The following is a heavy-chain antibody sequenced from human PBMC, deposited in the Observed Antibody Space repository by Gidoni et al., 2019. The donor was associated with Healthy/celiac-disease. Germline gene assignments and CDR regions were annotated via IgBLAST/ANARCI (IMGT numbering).Heavy chain of an antibody. D-gene: IGHD3-10*01. Sequence: VPLVESGGGLVKPGGSLRRSGAASGFTFSSYSMNWVRQAPGKGLEGVSSISSSSSYIYYAAQVKGRFTSSRDNAKNPLYLKMNSMRAEDTAVYYCARGDVGSTNWFDTWGQGTLVTVSS. CDR2: ISSSSSYI. CDR1: GFTFSSYS. V-gene: IGHV3-21*01. J-gene: IGHJ5*02. CDR3: ARGDVGSTNWFDT.